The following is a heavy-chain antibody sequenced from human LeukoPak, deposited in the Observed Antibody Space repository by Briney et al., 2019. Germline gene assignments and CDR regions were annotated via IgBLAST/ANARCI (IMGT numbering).Heavy chain of an antibody. V-gene: IGHV4-59*08. CDR2: IYYSGST. D-gene: IGHD3-10*01. J-gene: IGHJ2*01. Sequence: SETLSLTCTVSGGSISSYYWSWIRQPPGKGLEWIGYIYYSGSTNYNPSLKSRVTISVDTSKNQFSLKLSSVTAADTALYYCARWGEVYWYFDLWGRGTLVTVSS. CDR3: ARWGEVYWYFDL. CDR1: GGSISSYY.